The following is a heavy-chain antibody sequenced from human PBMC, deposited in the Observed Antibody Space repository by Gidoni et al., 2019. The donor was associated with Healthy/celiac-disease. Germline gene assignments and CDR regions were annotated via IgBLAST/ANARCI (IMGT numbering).Heavy chain of an antibody. CDR1: GCSISRSSYY. J-gene: IGHJ6*02. V-gene: IGHV4-39*01. D-gene: IGHD2-2*02. Sequence: QLQLQESGPGLLKPSETLSLTCTVSGCSISRSSYYWGWIRQPPGKGLEWIGSIYYSGSTYYHPSLKSRVTISVDTSKNQFSLKLSSVTAADTAVYYCARQPDLGYCSSTSCYNPTSYYYYGMDVWGQGTTVTVSS. CDR3: ARQPDLGYCSSTSCYNPTSYYYYGMDV. CDR2: IYYSGST.